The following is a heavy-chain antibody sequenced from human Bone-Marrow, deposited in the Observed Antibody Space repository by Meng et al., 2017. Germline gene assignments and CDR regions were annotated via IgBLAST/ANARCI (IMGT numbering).Heavy chain of an antibody. CDR3: ATYYYDSSGYFSYYYYDMDV. CDR1: GYTFTSYY. V-gene: IGHV1-46*01. J-gene: IGHJ6*02. CDR2: INPSGGST. D-gene: IGHD3-22*01. Sequence: ASVKVSCKASGYTFTSYYMHWVRQAPGQGLEWMGIINPSGGSTSYAQKFQGRVTMPRDTSTSTVYMELSSLRSEDTAVYYCATYYYDSSGYFSYYYYDMDVWGQGTTVTVSS.